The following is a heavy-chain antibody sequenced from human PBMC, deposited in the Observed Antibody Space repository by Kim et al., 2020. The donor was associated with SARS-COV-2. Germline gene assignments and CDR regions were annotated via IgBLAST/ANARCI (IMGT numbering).Heavy chain of an antibody. V-gene: IGHV4-59*08. CDR1: GGSISSYY. CDR2: IYYNGST. J-gene: IGHJ1*01. D-gene: IGHD3-22*01. CDR3: ARHAYYYDSSGYDNSHRGYFQH. Sequence: SETLSLTCTVSGGSISSYYWSWIRQPPGKGLEWIGYIYYNGSTNYNPSLKSRVTISVDTSKNQFSLKLSSVTAADTALYYCARHAYYYDSSGYDNSHRGYFQHWGQGTLVTVPS.